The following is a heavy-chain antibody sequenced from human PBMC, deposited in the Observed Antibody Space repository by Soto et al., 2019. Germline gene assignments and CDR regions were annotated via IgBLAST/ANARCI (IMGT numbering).Heavy chain of an antibody. CDR3: ARDGQPTYDYGDYLASEVGKYYYGMDV. V-gene: IGHV3-33*01. Sequence: QVQLVESGGGVVQPGRSLRLSCAASGFTFSSYGMHWVRQAPGKGLEWVAVIWYDGSNKYYADSVKGRFTISRDNSKNTLYLQMNSLRADDTAVYYSARDGQPTYDYGDYLASEVGKYYYGMDVLGQGTTVTVSS. CDR2: IWYDGSNK. J-gene: IGHJ6*02. CDR1: GFTFSSYG. D-gene: IGHD4-17*01.